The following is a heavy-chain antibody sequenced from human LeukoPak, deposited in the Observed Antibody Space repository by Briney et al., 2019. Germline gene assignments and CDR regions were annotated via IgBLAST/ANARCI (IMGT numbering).Heavy chain of an antibody. V-gene: IGHV5-51*01. CDR3: ATNHPYSSGWANFDY. CDR2: IYPGDSDT. J-gene: IGHJ4*02. D-gene: IGHD6-19*01. Sequence: GESLKISCKGSGYSFTSYWIGWVRQMPGKGLEWMGIIYPGDSDTRYSASFQGQVTISADKSISTAYLQWSSLKASDTAMYYCATNHPYSSGWANFDYWGQGTLVTVSS. CDR1: GYSFTSYW.